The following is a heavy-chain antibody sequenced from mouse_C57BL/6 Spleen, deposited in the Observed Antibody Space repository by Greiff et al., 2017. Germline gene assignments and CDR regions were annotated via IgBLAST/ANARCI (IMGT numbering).Heavy chain of an antibody. V-gene: IGHV1-61*01. D-gene: IGHD1-2*01. CDR1: GYTFTSYW. J-gene: IGHJ2*01. CDR2: IYPSDSET. CDR3: AREGGGYNYFDY. Sequence: QVQLQQSGAELVRPGSSVKLSCKASGYTFTSYWMDWVKQRPGQGLEWIGNIYPSDSETHYNQKFKDKATLTVDKSSSTAYMQLSSLTSEDSAVYYCAREGGGYNYFDYWGQGTTLTVSS.